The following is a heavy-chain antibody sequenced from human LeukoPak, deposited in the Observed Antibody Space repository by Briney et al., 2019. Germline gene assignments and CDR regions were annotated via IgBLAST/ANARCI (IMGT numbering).Heavy chain of an antibody. J-gene: IGHJ6*02. CDR3: ARSQSTGWYNGGLDV. D-gene: IGHD6-19*01. CDR1: GGSISSYY. V-gene: IGHV4-59*08. CDR2: IYYSGST. Sequence: SETLSLTCTVSGGSISSYYWNWVRQPPGKGLEWIAYIYYSGSTSYNPSLKSRATTSVDTSKNQFSLKLSSVTAADTAVYYCARSQSTGWYNGGLDVWGQGTTVTVSS.